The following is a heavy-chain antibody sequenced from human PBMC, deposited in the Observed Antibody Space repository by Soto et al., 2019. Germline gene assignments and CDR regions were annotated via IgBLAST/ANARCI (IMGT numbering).Heavy chain of an antibody. CDR3: ARVTEWLRSYNWFDP. CDR2: IYYSGST. CDR1: GGSISSYY. D-gene: IGHD5-12*01. Sequence: KPSETLSLTCTVSGGSISSYYWSWIRQPPGKGLEWIGYIYYSGSTNYNPSLKSRVTISVDTSKNQFSLKLSSVTAADTAVYYCARVTEWLRSYNWFDPWGQGTLVTVSS. J-gene: IGHJ5*02. V-gene: IGHV4-59*01.